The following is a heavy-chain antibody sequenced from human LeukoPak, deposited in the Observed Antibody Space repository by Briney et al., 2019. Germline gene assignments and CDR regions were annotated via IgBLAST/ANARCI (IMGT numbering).Heavy chain of an antibody. J-gene: IGHJ4*02. Sequence: GGSLRLSCAASGFTFDDYAMHWVRQAPGKGLERVSGISWNSGSIGYADSVKGRFTISRDNAKNSLYLQMNSLRAEVTALYYCADRGRGTAMVKVDYWGQGTLVTVSS. CDR2: ISWNSGSI. V-gene: IGHV3-9*01. D-gene: IGHD5-18*01. CDR3: ADRGRGTAMVKVDY. CDR1: GFTFDDYA.